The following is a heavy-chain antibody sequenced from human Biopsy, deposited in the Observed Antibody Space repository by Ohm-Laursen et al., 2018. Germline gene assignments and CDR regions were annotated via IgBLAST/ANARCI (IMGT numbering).Heavy chain of an antibody. CDR3: ARDTPETYDYDNDDNSPFPRRYIDY. CDR1: GFHFSDDY. Sequence: SLRLSCTASGFHFSDDYMSWIRQAPGKGLGWISYIASSGGTTYYVDSVKGRFTISRDNAEKSLYLQMNSLRAEDTAVYYCARDTPETYDYDNDDNSPFPRRYIDYWGQGTLVTVSS. CDR2: IASSGGTT. V-gene: IGHV3-11*01. J-gene: IGHJ4*02. D-gene: IGHD3-22*01.